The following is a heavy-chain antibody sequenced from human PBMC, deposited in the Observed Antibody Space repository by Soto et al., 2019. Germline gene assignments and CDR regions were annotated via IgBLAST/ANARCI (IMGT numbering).Heavy chain of an antibody. CDR3: AKDLHWYGMDV. CDR1: GFNFRGYY. D-gene: IGHD1-1*01. CDR2: TSPASDNT. Sequence: EVQLLESGGGLVQPGGSLRLSCVASGFNFRGYYMAWVRQAPGKGPEWVSGTSPASDNTQSADSVQGRVTISRDNAKNTLFRPMASLRAEDTAVYYCAKDLHWYGMDVWGQGTTVTVSS. V-gene: IGHV3-23*01. J-gene: IGHJ6*02.